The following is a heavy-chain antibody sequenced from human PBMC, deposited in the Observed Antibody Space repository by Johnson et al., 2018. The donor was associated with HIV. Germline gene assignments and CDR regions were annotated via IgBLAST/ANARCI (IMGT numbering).Heavy chain of an antibody. D-gene: IGHD3-22*01. CDR1: GFTFSYYY. Sequence: VQLMESGGGLVKPGGSLRLSCAASGFTFSYYYISWVRQAPGKRLEWVAVIYCGGSTYYADSVNGRLTISSAHSKNTLQLQMNRLRAEDTAVYYCARAPDYYDSSGYGRWDAFDIWGQGTMVTVSS. J-gene: IGHJ3*02. CDR2: IYCGGST. CDR3: ARAPDYYDSSGYGRWDAFDI. V-gene: IGHV3-66*02.